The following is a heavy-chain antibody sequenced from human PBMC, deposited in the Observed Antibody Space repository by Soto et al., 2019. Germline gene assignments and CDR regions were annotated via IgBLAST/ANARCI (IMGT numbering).Heavy chain of an antibody. D-gene: IGHD5-18*01. V-gene: IGHV3-48*02. J-gene: IGHJ6*02. CDR1: GFTFSSYS. CDR2: ISSSSNTI. Sequence: EVQLVESGGGLVQPGGSLRLSCAASGFTFSSYSMNWFRQAPGKGLAWVSYISSSSNTIYYADSVKGRFTISKDNAKHSVYLQMNRLRDVDTAVYYCATESVDTARERRIGMDVWGHGTTVTVSS. CDR3: ATESVDTARERRIGMDV.